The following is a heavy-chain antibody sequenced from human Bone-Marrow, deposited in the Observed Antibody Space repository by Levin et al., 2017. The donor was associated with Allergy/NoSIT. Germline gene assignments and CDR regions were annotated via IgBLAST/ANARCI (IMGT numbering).Heavy chain of an antibody. J-gene: IGHJ6*02. D-gene: IGHD2-2*01. CDR3: ARGADPFDIVVVPAASTLDYTNYYGMDV. CDR2: IWYDGSNK. V-gene: IGHV3-33*01. Sequence: SCAASGFTFSSYGMHWVRQAPGKGLEWVAVIWYDGSNKYYADSVKGRFTISRDNSKNTLYLQMNSLRAEDTAVYYCARGADPFDIVVVPAASTLDYTNYYGMDVWGQGTTVTVSS. CDR1: GFTFSSYG.